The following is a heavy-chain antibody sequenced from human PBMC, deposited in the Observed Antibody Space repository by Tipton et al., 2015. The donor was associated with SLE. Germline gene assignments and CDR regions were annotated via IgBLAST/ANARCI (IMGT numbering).Heavy chain of an antibody. CDR1: SGSLRSSFYY. Sequence: TLSLTCSVSSGSLRSSFYYWGWVRQPPGKGLEWIGSVHYGGNTYYNPSLESRVTISLDTSKNQFSLRLNSVAAADTAVYYCARVIGRVGYFDLWGRGTLVTVSS. V-gene: IGHV4-39*07. CDR3: ARVIGRVGYFDL. CDR2: VHYGGNT. J-gene: IGHJ2*01. D-gene: IGHD2-15*01.